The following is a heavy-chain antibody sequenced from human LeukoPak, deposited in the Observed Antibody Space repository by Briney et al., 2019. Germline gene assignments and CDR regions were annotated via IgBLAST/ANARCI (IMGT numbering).Heavy chain of an antibody. CDR1: GFTFSTYG. CDR2: IRYDGSNK. Sequence: PVGSLRLSCAASGFTFSTYGMHWVRQAPGKGLEWVAFIRYDGSNKYYADSVKGRFTISRDNAKNSLYLQMNSLRAEDTAVYYCARNVLYYFDYWGQGTLVTVSS. D-gene: IGHD2-8*02. CDR3: ARNVLYYFDY. J-gene: IGHJ4*02. V-gene: IGHV3-30*02.